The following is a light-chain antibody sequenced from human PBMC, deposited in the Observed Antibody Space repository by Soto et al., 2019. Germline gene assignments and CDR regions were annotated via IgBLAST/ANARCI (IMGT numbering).Light chain of an antibody. CDR1: QSISSW. J-gene: IGKJ1*01. V-gene: IGKV1-5*03. Sequence: DIQMTQSPSTLSASVGDRVTITCRASQSISSWLAWYQQKPGKAPKLLIYKASSLESGVPSRFSGSASGTAFSLTISSLQPDEFAAYYCQQYNSYPWTFGQGIKVEIK. CDR2: KAS. CDR3: QQYNSYPWT.